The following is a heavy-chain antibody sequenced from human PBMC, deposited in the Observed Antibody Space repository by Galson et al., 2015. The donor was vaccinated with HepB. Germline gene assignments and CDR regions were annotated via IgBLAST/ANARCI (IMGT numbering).Heavy chain of an antibody. Sequence: KISCEGSGYSFTNKWIAWVRQMPGKGLEWMGIIYPGDSDTIYSPSFQGQVTFSADKSIRTAYLHWSSLKVSDTAMYYCARHGLGGYSLWGQGTLVTVSS. D-gene: IGHD5-18*01. CDR3: ARHGLGGYSL. J-gene: IGHJ4*02. CDR2: IYPGDSDT. CDR1: GYSFTNKW. V-gene: IGHV5-51*01.